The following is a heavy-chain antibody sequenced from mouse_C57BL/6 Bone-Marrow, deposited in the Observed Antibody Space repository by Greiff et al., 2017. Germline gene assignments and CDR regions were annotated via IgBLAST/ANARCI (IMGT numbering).Heavy chain of an antibody. Sequence: EVKLEESGPGLVKPSQSLSLTCSVTGYSITSGYYWNWIRQFPGNKLEWMGYISYDGSNNYNPSLKNRISITRDTSKNQFFLKLNSVTTEDTATYYCARGIITTVVATSGDYWGQGTSVTVSS. CDR1: GYSITSGYY. V-gene: IGHV3-6*01. CDR2: ISYDGSN. J-gene: IGHJ4*01. D-gene: IGHD1-1*01. CDR3: ARGIITTVVATSGDY.